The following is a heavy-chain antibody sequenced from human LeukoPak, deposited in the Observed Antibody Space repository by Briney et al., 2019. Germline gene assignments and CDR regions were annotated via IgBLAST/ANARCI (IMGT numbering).Heavy chain of an antibody. D-gene: IGHD5-18*01. Sequence: GGSLRLSCAASGFTFSDYYMSWIRQALGKGLEWVSYISSSSSYTNYADSVKGRFTISRDNAKNSLYLQMNSLRAEDTAVYYCARDHPTDTAMVGGDYWGQGTLVTVSS. CDR1: GFTFSDYY. CDR3: ARDHPTDTAMVGGDY. CDR2: ISSSSSYT. J-gene: IGHJ4*02. V-gene: IGHV3-11*06.